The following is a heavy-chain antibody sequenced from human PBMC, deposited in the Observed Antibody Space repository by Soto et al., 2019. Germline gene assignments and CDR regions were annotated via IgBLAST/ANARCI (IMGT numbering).Heavy chain of an antibody. Sequence: GASVKVCCKASGYTFTSYAMHWVRQAPGQRLEWMGWINAGNGNTKYSQKFQGRVTITRDTSASTAYMELSSMRSEDTAVYYCARWTTRYGMDVWGQGTTVTVSS. CDR2: INAGNGNT. V-gene: IGHV1-3*01. CDR3: ARWTTRYGMDV. J-gene: IGHJ6*02. CDR1: GYTFTSYA.